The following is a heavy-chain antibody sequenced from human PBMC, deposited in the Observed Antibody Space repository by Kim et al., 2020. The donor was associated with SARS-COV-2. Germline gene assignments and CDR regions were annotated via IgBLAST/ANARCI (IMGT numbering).Heavy chain of an antibody. V-gene: IGHV3-15*01. CDR3: TTVTMIINQYDAFDI. J-gene: IGHJ3*02. D-gene: IGHD3-22*01. Sequence: APVKGRFTISRDDSKTTLYLQMNSLKTEDTAVYYCTTVTMIINQYDAFDIWGQGTMVTVSS.